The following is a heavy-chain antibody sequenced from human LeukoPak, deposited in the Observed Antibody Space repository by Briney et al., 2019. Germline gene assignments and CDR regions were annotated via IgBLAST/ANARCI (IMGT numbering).Heavy chain of an antibody. Sequence: SETLSLTCTVSGYSISSGYYWSWIRQPAGKGLEWIGRIYTSGSTNYNPSLKSRVTISVDTSKNQFSLKLSSVTAADTAVYYCARDGGEYCSSTGCSLGPWGQGTLVTVSS. CDR2: IYTSGST. CDR3: ARDGGEYCSSTGCSLGP. D-gene: IGHD2-2*01. CDR1: GYSISSGYY. J-gene: IGHJ5*02. V-gene: IGHV4-61*02.